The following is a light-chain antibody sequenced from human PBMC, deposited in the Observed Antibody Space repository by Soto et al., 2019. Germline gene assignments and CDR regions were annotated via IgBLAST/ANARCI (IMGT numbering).Light chain of an antibody. CDR1: QGISSY. J-gene: IGKJ3*01. V-gene: IGKV1-8*01. CDR2: AAS. Sequence: AIRMTQSPSSLSASTGDRVTITCRASQGISSYLAWYQQKPGKAPKLLIYAASTLQSGVPSRFSGSGSGTHFTLTISCLQSEDFATYYCQQYYSYRFTFGPGTKVDIK. CDR3: QQYYSYRFT.